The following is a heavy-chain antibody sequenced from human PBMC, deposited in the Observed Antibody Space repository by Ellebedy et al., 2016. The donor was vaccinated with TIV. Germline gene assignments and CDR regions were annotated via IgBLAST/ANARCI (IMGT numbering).Heavy chain of an antibody. CDR3: AKSQCLVILWFGECPVDY. CDR1: GFTFSSYA. Sequence: GGSLRLXCAASGFTFSSYAMSWVRQAPGKGLEWVSAISGSGGSTYYADSVKGRFTISRDNSKNTLYLQMNSLRAEDTAVYYCAKSQCLVILWFGECPVDYWGQGTLVTVSS. D-gene: IGHD3-10*01. V-gene: IGHV3-23*01. J-gene: IGHJ4*02. CDR2: ISGSGGST.